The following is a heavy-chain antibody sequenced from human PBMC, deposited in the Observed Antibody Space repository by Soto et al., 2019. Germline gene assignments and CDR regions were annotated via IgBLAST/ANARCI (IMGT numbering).Heavy chain of an antibody. J-gene: IGHJ4*02. CDR1: GFTFSDHY. CDR2: IRKKVNSYTT. D-gene: IGHD3-3*01. Sequence: EVQLVESGGGLVQPGGTLRLSCAGSGFTFSDHYMDWVRQAPGKGLEWVGRIRKKVNSYTTEYAASVKGRFSISRDDSKNSLFLQMNRLKTEDTAVYYCVSVASGFYFDHWGQGTPVSVSS. CDR3: VSVASGFYFDH. V-gene: IGHV3-72*01.